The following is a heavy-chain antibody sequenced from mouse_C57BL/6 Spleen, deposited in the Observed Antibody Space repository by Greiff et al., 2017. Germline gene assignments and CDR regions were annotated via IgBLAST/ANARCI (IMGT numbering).Heavy chain of an antibody. CDR2: IDPSDSET. V-gene: IGHV1-52*01. Sequence: VQLQQPGAELVRPGSSVKLSCKASGYTFTSYWMHWVKQRPIQGLEWIGNIDPSDSETHYNQKFKDKATLTVDKSSSTAYMQLSSLTSEDSAVYYCARGDGYSAWFAYWGQGTLVTVSA. CDR1: GYTFTSYW. J-gene: IGHJ3*01. CDR3: ARGDGYSAWFAY. D-gene: IGHD2-3*01.